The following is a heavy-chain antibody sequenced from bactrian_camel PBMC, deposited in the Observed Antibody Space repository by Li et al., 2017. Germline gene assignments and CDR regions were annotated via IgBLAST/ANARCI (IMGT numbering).Heavy chain of an antibody. Sequence: HVQLVESGGGSVQAGGSLRLSCAASGYTFSSVCMGWFRQAPGKEREGVAFTSSDGRTTYADSVKGRFTISKDNVKNTLTLQMASLKPEDTGMYFCAVKLSLMDISTLMMGGKDYYAMDYWGKGTQVTVS. D-gene: IGHD1*01. CDR2: FTSSDGRT. J-gene: IGHJ7*01. V-gene: IGHV3S26*01. CDR1: GYTFSSVC.